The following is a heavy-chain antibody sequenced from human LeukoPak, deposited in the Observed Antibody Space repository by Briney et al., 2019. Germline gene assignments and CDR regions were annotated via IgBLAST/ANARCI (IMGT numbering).Heavy chain of an antibody. V-gene: IGHV1-2*02. CDR3: ARGSYYYDSTTYHNYFDY. Sequence: ASVKVSCKASGYTFTGYYMHWVRQAPGQGLEWMGWINPNSGGTRYAQRFQGRVTMTWDTSINTAYMELSSLRSDDTAVYYCARGSYYYDSTTYHNYFDYWGQGTLVTVSS. CDR1: GYTFTGYY. CDR2: INPNSGGT. D-gene: IGHD3-22*01. J-gene: IGHJ4*02.